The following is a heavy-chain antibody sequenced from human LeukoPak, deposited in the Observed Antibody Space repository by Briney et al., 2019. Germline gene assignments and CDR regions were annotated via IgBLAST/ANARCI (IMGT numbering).Heavy chain of an antibody. Sequence: PGGSLRLSCAASGFTFSSYGMHWVRQAPGKGLEWLTIISHDGSNKNYADSVKGRFTISRDNSKNTLYLQMNSLRAEDTAVYYCTKGNSGYYDPHFDYWGQGTLVTVSS. J-gene: IGHJ4*02. CDR1: GFTFSSYG. CDR2: ISHDGSNK. D-gene: IGHD3-22*01. V-gene: IGHV3-30*18. CDR3: TKGNSGYYDPHFDY.